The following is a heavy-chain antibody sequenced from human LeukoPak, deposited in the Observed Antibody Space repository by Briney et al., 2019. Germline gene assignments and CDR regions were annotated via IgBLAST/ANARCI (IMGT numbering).Heavy chain of an antibody. Sequence: SQTLSLTCTVSGGSISSGGYYWTWIRQHPGKGLEWIGFIYYSGSTYYNPSLKSRVTISVDTSENQFSLKLSSVTAADTAVYYCARDPDDILTGGLDPWGQGTLVTVSS. CDR1: GGSISSGGYY. CDR2: IYYSGST. V-gene: IGHV4-31*03. J-gene: IGHJ5*02. CDR3: ARDPDDILTGGLDP. D-gene: IGHD3-9*01.